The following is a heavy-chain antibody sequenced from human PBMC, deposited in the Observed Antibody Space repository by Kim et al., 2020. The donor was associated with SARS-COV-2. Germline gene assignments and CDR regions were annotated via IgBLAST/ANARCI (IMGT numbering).Heavy chain of an antibody. CDR3: AKDSGTARLRGWPASTYYDYGMDV. Sequence: GGSLRLSCAASGFTFSSYAMSWVRQAPGKGLEWVSAISGSGGSTYYADSVKGRFTISRDNSKNTLYLQMNSLRAEDTAVYYCAKDSGTARLRGWPASTYYDYGMDVWGQGTTVTVSS. D-gene: IGHD6-19*01. V-gene: IGHV3-23*01. J-gene: IGHJ6*02. CDR2: ISGSGGST. CDR1: GFTFSSYA.